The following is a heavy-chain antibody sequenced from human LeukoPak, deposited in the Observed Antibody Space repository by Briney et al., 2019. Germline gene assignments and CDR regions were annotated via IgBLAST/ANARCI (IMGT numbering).Heavy chain of an antibody. CDR3: AKDMGYYDSSGYNY. D-gene: IGHD3-22*01. J-gene: IGHJ4*02. V-gene: IGHV3-9*01. Sequence: GGSLRLSCAASGFTFSSYSMNWVRQAPGKGLEWVSGISWNSGSIGYADSVKGRFTISRDNAKNSLYLQMNSLRAEDTALYYCAKDMGYYDSSGYNYWGQGTLVTVSS. CDR1: GFTFSSYS. CDR2: ISWNSGSI.